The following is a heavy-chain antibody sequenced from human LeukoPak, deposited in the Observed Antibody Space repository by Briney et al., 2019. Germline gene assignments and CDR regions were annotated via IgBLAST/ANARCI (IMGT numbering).Heavy chain of an antibody. V-gene: IGHV1-69*13. CDR1: GDTFSSYA. J-gene: IGHJ4*02. D-gene: IGHD3-3*01. Sequence: ASVKVSCKASGDTFSSYAISWVRQAPGQGLEWMGGIIPIFGTANYAQKFQGRVTITADESTSTAYMELSSLRSEDTAVYYCATNTYDFWSGYRDYFDYWGQGTLVTVSS. CDR2: IIPIFGTA. CDR3: ATNTYDFWSGYRDYFDY.